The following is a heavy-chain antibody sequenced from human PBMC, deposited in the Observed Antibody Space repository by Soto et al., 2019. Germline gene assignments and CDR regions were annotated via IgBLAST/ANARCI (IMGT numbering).Heavy chain of an antibody. V-gene: IGHV3-23*01. CDR2: ISGSGGST. Sequence: EVQLLESGGGLVQPGGSLRLSCAASGFTFSSYAMSWVRQAPGKGLEWVSAISGSGGSTYYADSVKGRFTISRDNSKNTLYLQMNSLRAEDTAVYYCAKDLDYYDSSGYWAGWGYYFAYWGQGTLVTVSS. CDR1: GFTFSSYA. CDR3: AKDLDYYDSSGYWAGWGYYFAY. J-gene: IGHJ4*02. D-gene: IGHD3-22*01.